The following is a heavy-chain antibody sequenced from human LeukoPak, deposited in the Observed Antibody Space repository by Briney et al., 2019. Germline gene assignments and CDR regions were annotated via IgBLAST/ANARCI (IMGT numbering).Heavy chain of an antibody. V-gene: IGHV4-59*08. D-gene: IGHD3-10*01. CDR2: SYYNGRA. Sequence: SETLSLTCSVSGDSIINSYWSWFRQSPGKGLEWIAYSYYNGRAKSNPSLKSRVTISVDTSKNQFSLKLSSVTAADTAMYYCASLYGSGFSFDYWGQGTLVTVSS. CDR1: GDSIINSY. CDR3: ASLYGSGFSFDY. J-gene: IGHJ4*02.